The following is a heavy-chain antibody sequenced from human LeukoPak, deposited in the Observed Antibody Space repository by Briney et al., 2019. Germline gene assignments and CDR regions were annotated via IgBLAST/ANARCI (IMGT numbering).Heavy chain of an antibody. CDR1: GFTFSSYT. CDR3: ARGAGPYGDYRDY. Sequence: GGSLRLSCAASGFTFSSYTMNWVRQAPGKGLEWISCFDLSGTTYYADSVKGRFTISRDNAENSLFLQMNTLRAEDTAVYYCARGAGPYGDYRDYWGQGTLVTVSS. J-gene: IGHJ4*02. CDR2: FDLSGTT. V-gene: IGHV3-48*01. D-gene: IGHD4-17*01.